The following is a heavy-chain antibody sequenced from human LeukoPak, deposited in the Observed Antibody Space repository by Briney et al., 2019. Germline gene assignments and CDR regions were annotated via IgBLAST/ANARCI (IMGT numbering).Heavy chain of an antibody. CDR2: ISYSGST. CDR3: ARYIWGSYPTFEDY. CDR1: GGSISSYY. V-gene: IGHV4-59*01. J-gene: IGHJ4*02. D-gene: IGHD3-16*02. Sequence: NPSETLSLTCTVSGGSISSYYWSWIRQPPGKGLEWIGYISYSGSTNYNPSLKSRVTISVGTSKNQLSLKLNSVTAADTAVYYCARYIWGSYPTFEDYWGQGSLVTVSS.